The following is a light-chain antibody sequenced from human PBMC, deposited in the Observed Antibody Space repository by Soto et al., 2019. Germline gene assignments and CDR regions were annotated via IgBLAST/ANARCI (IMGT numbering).Light chain of an antibody. CDR1: SSDVGGYNY. V-gene: IGLV2-14*01. J-gene: IGLJ1*01. CDR2: EVD. Sequence: QSVLAQPASVSGSPGQSTIISCTGTSSDVGGYNYVSWYQQHPGKAPKFLIYEVDNRASGVSDRFSGSTSGNTASLTISGLHAEDEADYYFSSYAGSNNFVFGTGTKLTVL. CDR3: SSYAGSNNFV.